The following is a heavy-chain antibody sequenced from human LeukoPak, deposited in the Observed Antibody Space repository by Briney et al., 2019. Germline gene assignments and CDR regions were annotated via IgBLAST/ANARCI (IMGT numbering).Heavy chain of an antibody. Sequence: GGSLRLSCAASGFNFSSYEMNWVLQAAGRGLDWVSYISSSGSTIYYADSVKGRFTISRDNAKNSLYLQMNSLRAEDTAIYYCARGAATNLWPSDYWGQGTLVTVSS. CDR1: GFNFSSYE. CDR3: ARGAATNLWPSDY. CDR2: ISSSGSTI. D-gene: IGHD3-10*01. J-gene: IGHJ4*02. V-gene: IGHV3-48*03.